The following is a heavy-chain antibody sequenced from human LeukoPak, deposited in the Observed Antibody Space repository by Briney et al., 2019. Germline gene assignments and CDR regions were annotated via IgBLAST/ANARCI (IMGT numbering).Heavy chain of an antibody. Sequence: PSETLSLTCTVSGGSISPYFWSWIRQPPGKGLEWIGYIYYSGSTNYNPSLKSRVTISVDTSKNQFSVRLSSVTAADTAMYYCARVSGYDWESFYDYWGQGSLVTVSS. CDR2: IYYSGST. CDR1: GGSISPYF. V-gene: IGHV4-59*01. CDR3: ARVSGYDWESFYDY. D-gene: IGHD5-12*01. J-gene: IGHJ4*02.